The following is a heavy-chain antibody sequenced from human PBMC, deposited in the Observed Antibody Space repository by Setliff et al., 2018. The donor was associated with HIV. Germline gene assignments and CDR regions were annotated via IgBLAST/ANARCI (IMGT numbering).Heavy chain of an antibody. V-gene: IGHV3-30*18. D-gene: IGHD1-1*01. Sequence: GGSLRLSCAVSGFTFNNYWIVWVRQAPGKGLEWVAVISYDGSNKYYADSVKGRFTISRDNSKNTLYLEMSSLRAEDTATYYCTKDPTPVQLWFFSGYYSESWGQGTVVTVSS. CDR3: TKDPTPVQLWFFSGYYSES. CDR1: GFTFNNYW. CDR2: ISYDGSNK. J-gene: IGHJ4*02.